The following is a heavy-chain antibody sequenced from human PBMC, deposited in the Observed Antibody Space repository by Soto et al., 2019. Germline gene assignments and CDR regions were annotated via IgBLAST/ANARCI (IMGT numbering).Heavy chain of an antibody. CDR1: GGAFSGYT. V-gene: IGHV1-69*02. D-gene: IGHD2-8*01. J-gene: IGHJ6*01. CDR3: TGSALQTHTWMGA. Sequence: QVQLVQYGAEVKKPGSSMKVSCKASGGAFSGYTFNWVRQAPGQGLEWMGRLIPAVGQANNAQKFQGRLTITADEAPSTLYMDLPSLTPELTALYCCTGSALQTHTWMGAWWQETEVTVSS. CDR2: LIPAVGQA.